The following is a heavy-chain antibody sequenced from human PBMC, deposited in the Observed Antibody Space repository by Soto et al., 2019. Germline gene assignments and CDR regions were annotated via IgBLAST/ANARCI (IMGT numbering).Heavy chain of an antibody. CDR1: GFTFSSYG. Sequence: GGSLRLSCAASGFTFSSYGMHWVRQAPGKGLEWVAVISYDGSNKYYADSVKGRFTISRDNSKNTLYLQMNSLRAEDTAVYYCAKIGQQLATEVDYWGQGTLVTVSS. V-gene: IGHV3-30*18. J-gene: IGHJ4*02. CDR3: AKIGQQLATEVDY. CDR2: ISYDGSNK. D-gene: IGHD6-13*01.